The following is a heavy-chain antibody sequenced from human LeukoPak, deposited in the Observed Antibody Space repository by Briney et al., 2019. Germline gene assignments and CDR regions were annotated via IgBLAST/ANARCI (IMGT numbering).Heavy chain of an antibody. Sequence: GESLKISRKDSGYSFSNYWIGWVRQMPGKGLEWMGIIYPGDSATRYISSFQGQVTISADKSISTAYLQWSSLKASDTAMYYCARQYCRGTNCYTGSSYYLDYWGQGTLVTVSS. D-gene: IGHD2-2*02. V-gene: IGHV5-51*01. CDR1: GYSFSNYW. J-gene: IGHJ4*02. CDR3: ARQYCRGTNCYTGSSYYLDY. CDR2: IYPGDSAT.